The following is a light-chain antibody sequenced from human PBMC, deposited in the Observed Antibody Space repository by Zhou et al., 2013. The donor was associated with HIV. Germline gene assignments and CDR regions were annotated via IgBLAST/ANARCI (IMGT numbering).Light chain of an antibody. Sequence: IQLTQSPSSLSASVGDRVTITCRASQDISNSLAWYQQKPGKAPKLLIYAASSLQSGVPSRFSGSGSGTDFTLTISSLQPEDFATYYCQQSYSTPPDTFGQGTKLEIK. CDR2: AAS. V-gene: IGKV1-39*01. J-gene: IGKJ2*01. CDR3: QQSYSTPPDT. CDR1: QDISNS.